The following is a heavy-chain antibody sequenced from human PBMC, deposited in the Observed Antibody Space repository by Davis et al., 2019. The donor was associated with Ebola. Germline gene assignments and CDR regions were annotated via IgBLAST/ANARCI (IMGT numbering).Heavy chain of an antibody. CDR1: GGTFSSYA. Sequence: SVKVSCKASGGTFSSYAISWVRQAPGQGLEWMGGIIPILGIANYAQKFQGRVTMTRDTSISTVYMELSRLTSDDTAVYYCARDPRYGLGYSYMDVWGTGTTVTVSS. J-gene: IGHJ6*03. D-gene: IGHD5-18*01. CDR2: IIPILGIA. V-gene: IGHV1-69*10. CDR3: ARDPRYGLGYSYMDV.